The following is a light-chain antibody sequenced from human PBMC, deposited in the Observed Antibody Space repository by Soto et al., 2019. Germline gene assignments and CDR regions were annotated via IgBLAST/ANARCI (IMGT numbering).Light chain of an antibody. J-gene: IGKJ1*01. V-gene: IGKV3-20*01. CDR1: QNVGSAY. Sequence: EIVLTQSPATLSLSPGERAALSCRASQNVGSAYLAWYQQKSGQAPRLLIYGTSGRAAGVPDRFSGSGSGTDFTLTINRLDPEDFAVYYCQQYGTSPWTFGQGTKVEIK. CDR2: GTS. CDR3: QQYGTSPWT.